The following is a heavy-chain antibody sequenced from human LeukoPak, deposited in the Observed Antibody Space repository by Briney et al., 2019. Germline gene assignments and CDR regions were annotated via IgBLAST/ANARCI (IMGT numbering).Heavy chain of an antibody. CDR1: GFTFSSYA. CDR3: ARDARYCSSTSCRPYYYGMDV. V-gene: IGHV3-23*01. Sequence: PGGSLRLSCAASGFTFSSYAMSWVRQAPGKGLEWVSAISGSGGSTYYADSVKGRFTISRDNSKNTLYLQMNSLRAEDTAVYYCARDARYCSSTSCRPYYYGMDVWGQGTTVTVSS. D-gene: IGHD2-2*01. J-gene: IGHJ6*02. CDR2: ISGSGGST.